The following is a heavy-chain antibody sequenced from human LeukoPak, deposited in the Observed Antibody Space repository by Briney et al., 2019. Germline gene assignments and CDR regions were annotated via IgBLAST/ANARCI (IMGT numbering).Heavy chain of an antibody. CDR3: ARTTEGGYTYGYFYYYYMDA. D-gene: IGHD5-18*01. J-gene: IGHJ6*03. Sequence: PSETLSLTCTVSGYSISSGYYWGWIRQPPGKGLEWIGSIYHSGSTYYNPSLKSRVTISVDTSKNQFSLKLSSVTAADTAVYYCARTTEGGYTYGYFYYYYMDAWGKGTTVTISS. CDR2: IYHSGST. CDR1: GYSISSGYY. V-gene: IGHV4-38-2*02.